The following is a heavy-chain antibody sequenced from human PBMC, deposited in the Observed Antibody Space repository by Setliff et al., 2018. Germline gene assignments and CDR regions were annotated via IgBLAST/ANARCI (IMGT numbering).Heavy chain of an antibody. Sequence: ASVKVSCKVSGYTLTELSMHWVRQAPGKGLEWMGGFDPEDGETIYAQKFQGRVTMTEDTSTDTAYMELSSLRSEDTAVYYCATKDYATSGSYRPFGFWGQGTLLTVSS. CDR2: FDPEDGET. CDR1: GYTLTELS. J-gene: IGHJ4*01. V-gene: IGHV1-24*01. CDR3: ATKDYATSGSYRPFGF. D-gene: IGHD3-22*01.